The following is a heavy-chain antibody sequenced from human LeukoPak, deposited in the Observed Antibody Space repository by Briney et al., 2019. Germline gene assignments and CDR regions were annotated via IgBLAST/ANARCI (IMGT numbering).Heavy chain of an antibody. CDR3: ARRGWFGELFPANY. J-gene: IGHJ4*02. CDR2: IKQDGTEK. Sequence: GGSLRLSCAASGFTFSDFWMTWARQAPGKGLEWVANIKQDGTEKYYVDSARGRFTISRDNAKSSLYLQMNSLRAEDTAVYYCARRGWFGELFPANYWGQGTLVTVSS. D-gene: IGHD3-10*01. V-gene: IGHV3-7*01. CDR1: GFTFSDFW.